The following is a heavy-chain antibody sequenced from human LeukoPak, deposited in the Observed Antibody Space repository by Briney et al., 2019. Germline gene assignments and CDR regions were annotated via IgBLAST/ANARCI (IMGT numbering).Heavy chain of an antibody. D-gene: IGHD3-10*01. J-gene: IGHJ3*02. Sequence: SETLSLTCTVSGGSISSSSYYWGWIRQPPGKGLEWIGSIYYSGSTYYNPSLKSRVTISVDTSKNQFSLELSSVTAADTAVYYCARDLESITMVRGVHDAFDIWGQGTMVTVSS. CDR2: IYYSGST. CDR1: GGSISSSSYY. CDR3: ARDLESITMVRGVHDAFDI. V-gene: IGHV4-39*07.